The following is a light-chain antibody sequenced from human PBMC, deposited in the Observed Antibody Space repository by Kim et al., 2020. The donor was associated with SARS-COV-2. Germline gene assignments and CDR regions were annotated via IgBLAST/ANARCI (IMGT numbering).Light chain of an antibody. CDR3: QSFDSNNLWV. CDR1: SLRSYY. Sequence: SSELTQDPAVSVALRQTVRITCQGDSLRSYYASWNQQKPGQAPVLVIYGKNNRPSGIPDRFSGSSSGNTASLTITGAQAEDEADYYCQSFDSNNLWVFGGGTQLTVL. J-gene: IGLJ3*02. V-gene: IGLV3-19*01. CDR2: GKN.